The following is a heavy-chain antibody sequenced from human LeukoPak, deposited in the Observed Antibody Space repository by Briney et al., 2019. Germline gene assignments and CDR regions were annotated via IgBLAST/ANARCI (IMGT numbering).Heavy chain of an antibody. CDR2: ISAYNGNT. CDR3: ARDPAPDTSGYLFDY. J-gene: IGHJ4*02. D-gene: IGHD3-22*01. Sequence: AASVKVSCKASGYTFTSYGISWVRQAPGQGLEWMGWISAYNGNTNYAQKLQGRVTMTRDTSTSTVYMELSSLRSEDTAVYYCARDPAPDTSGYLFDYWGQGTLVTVSS. V-gene: IGHV1-18*01. CDR1: GYTFTSYG.